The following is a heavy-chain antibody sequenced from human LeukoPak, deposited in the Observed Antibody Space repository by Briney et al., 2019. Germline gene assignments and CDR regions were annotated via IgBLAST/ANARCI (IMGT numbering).Heavy chain of an antibody. D-gene: IGHD2/OR15-2a*01. CDR2: IYTSGST. J-gene: IGHJ4*02. V-gene: IGHV4-4*07. CDR1: GGSISSYY. CDR3: ARDQGLYLYFDY. Sequence: TSETLSLTCTVSGGSISSYYWNWIRQPAGKRLEWIGRIYTSGSTIYKPSLRSRITISVDKSKNQFSLKLSYVTAADTAVYYCARDQGLYLYFDYWGQGTLVTVSS.